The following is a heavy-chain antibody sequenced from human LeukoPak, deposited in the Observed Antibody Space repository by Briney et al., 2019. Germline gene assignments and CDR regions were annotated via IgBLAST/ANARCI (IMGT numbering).Heavy chain of an antibody. CDR1: GFTFSSYW. D-gene: IGHD1-26*01. J-gene: IGHJ4*02. CDR3: AKDVGKWESLHFFDY. Sequence: GGSLRLSCAASGFTFSSYWMSWVRQAPGKGLEWISGISGSGASTYYADSVKGRFTVSRDDSRNTLYLQMNSLRGDDTAVYYCAKDVGKWESLHFFDYWGQGTLVTVSS. CDR2: ISGSGAST. V-gene: IGHV3-23*01.